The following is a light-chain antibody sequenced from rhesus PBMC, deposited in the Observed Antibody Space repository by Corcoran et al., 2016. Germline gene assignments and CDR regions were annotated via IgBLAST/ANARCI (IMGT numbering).Light chain of an antibody. Sequence: ETVVTQSPVTLALSPGERATLSCRARQSVGYYLAWYQQKPGQAPRLLNYGATSRAPGIPDSFSGSGAGTDFTHTISSLEPEDVGVYYCQQSSNLWTFGQGTKVEIK. CDR2: GAT. V-gene: IGKV3-24*04. CDR3: QQSSNLWT. CDR1: QSVGYY. J-gene: IGKJ1*01.